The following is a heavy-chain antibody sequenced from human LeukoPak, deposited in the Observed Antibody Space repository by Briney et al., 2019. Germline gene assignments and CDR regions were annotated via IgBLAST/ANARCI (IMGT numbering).Heavy chain of an antibody. J-gene: IGHJ6*03. CDR3: ARVASPTITIFGVVHYYYYYMDV. Sequence: SETLSLTCAVSGYSISGAYYWGWIRHPPGKGLEWIGNIFHGGSTYYNPSLTSRVTISVDTSKNQFSLKLSSVTAADTAVYYCARVASPTITIFGVVHYYYYYMDVWGKGTTVTVSS. CDR2: IFHGGST. V-gene: IGHV4-38-2*01. D-gene: IGHD3-3*01. CDR1: GYSISGAYY.